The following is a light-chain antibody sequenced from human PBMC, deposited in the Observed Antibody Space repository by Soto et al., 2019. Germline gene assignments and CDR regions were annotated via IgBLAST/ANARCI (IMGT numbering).Light chain of an antibody. V-gene: IGLV2-23*01. CDR3: CSYAGRRV. J-gene: IGLJ3*02. CDR1: SSDVGSYNL. Sequence: QSVLTQPASVSGSPGQSITISCTGTSSDVGSYNLVSWYQQHPGKAPKLMIYEGSKRPSGVSNRFSGSKSGNTASLTISGLQAEDEGDYYCCSYAGRRVFGGGTKLTVL. CDR2: EGS.